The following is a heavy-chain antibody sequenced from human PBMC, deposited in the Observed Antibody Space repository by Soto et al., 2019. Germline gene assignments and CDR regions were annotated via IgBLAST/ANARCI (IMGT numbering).Heavy chain of an antibody. Sequence: QVQLVQSGAEVKKPGASVTVSCRSSGDTFNDYYIHWVRQAPGQGLEWMGWINPNGGVTKYAQKFQGWGSMTSDTSIRTVYMQLSRLRSDDTAVYYCARESGGATATLDYYYFYMDVWGTWTTVTVSS. CDR3: ARESGGATATLDYYYFYMDV. CDR2: INPNGGVT. V-gene: IGHV1-2*04. CDR1: GDTFNDYY. J-gene: IGHJ6*03. D-gene: IGHD5-12*01.